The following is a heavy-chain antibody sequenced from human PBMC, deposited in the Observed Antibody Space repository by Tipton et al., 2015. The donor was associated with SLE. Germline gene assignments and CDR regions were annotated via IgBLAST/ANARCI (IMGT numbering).Heavy chain of an antibody. Sequence: TLSLTCTVSGGSISSSSYYWSWIRQPPGKGLEWIGEINHSGSTNYNPSLKSRVTISVDTSKNQFSLKLSSVTAADTAVYYCARGTTGFDPWGQGTLVTVSS. CDR1: GGSISSSSYY. CDR3: ARGTTGFDP. CDR2: INHSGST. D-gene: IGHD1/OR15-1a*01. V-gene: IGHV4-39*07. J-gene: IGHJ5*02.